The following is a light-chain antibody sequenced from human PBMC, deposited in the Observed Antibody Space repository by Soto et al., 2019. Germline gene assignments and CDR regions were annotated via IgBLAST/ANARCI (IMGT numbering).Light chain of an antibody. Sequence: EIVLTQSPATLSLSPGERATLSCRASQSVSSYLAWYQQTPGQAPRLLIYDASNRATGIPARFSGSGSGTDFTLTISSLEPEDFAVYYCQQRSNWLIFTFGPGTKVDIK. CDR1: QSVSSY. V-gene: IGKV3-11*01. CDR3: QQRSNWLIFT. CDR2: DAS. J-gene: IGKJ3*01.